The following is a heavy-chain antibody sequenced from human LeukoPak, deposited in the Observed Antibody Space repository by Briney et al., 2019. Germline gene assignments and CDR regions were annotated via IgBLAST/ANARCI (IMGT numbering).Heavy chain of an antibody. V-gene: IGHV4-34*01. CDR1: GGSFSGYY. J-gene: IGHJ6*02. D-gene: IGHD6-19*01. CDR2: INHSGST. CDR3: AREQRNSSGWYAPTLIGMDV. Sequence: SETLSLTCAVYGGSFSGYYWSWIRQPPGKGLEWIGEINHSGSTNYNPSLKGRVTISVDTSKNQFSLKLSSVTAADTAVYYCAREQRNSSGWYAPTLIGMDVWGQGTTVTVSS.